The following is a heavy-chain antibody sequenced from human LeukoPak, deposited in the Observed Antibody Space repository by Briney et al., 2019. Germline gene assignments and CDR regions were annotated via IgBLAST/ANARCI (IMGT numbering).Heavy chain of an antibody. Sequence: ASVKVSCKASGYTFTSYYMHWVRQAPGQGLEWMGIINPSGGSTSYAQKFQGRVTMTRDTSTSTVYMELSSLRSEDTAVYYCARDPYGSVMPLYAFDIWGQGTMVTVSS. V-gene: IGHV1-46*01. J-gene: IGHJ3*02. CDR1: GYTFTSYY. CDR2: INPSGGST. CDR3: ARDPYGSVMPLYAFDI. D-gene: IGHD3-10*01.